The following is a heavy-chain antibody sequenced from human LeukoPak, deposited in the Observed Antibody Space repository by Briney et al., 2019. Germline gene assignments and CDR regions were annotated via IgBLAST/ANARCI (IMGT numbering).Heavy chain of an antibody. D-gene: IGHD3-22*01. CDR1: GYSFTSYD. V-gene: IGHV1-8*01. J-gene: IGHJ4*02. Sequence: ASVKVSCKASGYSFTSYDINWVRQAPGQGFEWVGWMNPNSGNTSHAQEFQGRVTMTRDTSMSTAYMELSSLRYEDTAVYYCARGRGYDRTGYVYYFVFWGEGTLVTVSS. CDR2: MNPNSGNT. CDR3: ARGRGYDRTGYVYYFVF.